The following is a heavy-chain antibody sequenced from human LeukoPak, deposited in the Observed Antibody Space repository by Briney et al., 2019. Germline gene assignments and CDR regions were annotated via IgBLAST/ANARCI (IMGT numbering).Heavy chain of an antibody. CDR3: ARERVGSDYYGLDV. Sequence: GGSLRLSCAASGFIFSTYWMHWVRQAPGKGLVWVSRINTDGSSTAYAASVKGRFTISRDNAKNILYLQMSSLTAEDTALYYCARERVGSDYYGLDVWGQGTTVSVSS. CDR1: GFIFSTYW. V-gene: IGHV3-74*01. J-gene: IGHJ6*02. CDR2: INTDGSST. D-gene: IGHD6-25*01.